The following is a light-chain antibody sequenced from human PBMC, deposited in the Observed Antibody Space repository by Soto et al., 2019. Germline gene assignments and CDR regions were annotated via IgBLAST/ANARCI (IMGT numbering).Light chain of an antibody. CDR2: VNSGGSH. J-gene: IGLJ7*01. CDR3: QTWGTGSARVV. V-gene: IGLV4-69*01. CDR1: SGHSNYA. Sequence: SASASLGASVKLTCTLSSGHSNYAIAWHQQQPEKGPRFLMKVNSGGSHIKGDGIPDRFSGSSSGAERYLFISSLQSEDEADYYCQTWGTGSARVVFGGGTQLTVL.